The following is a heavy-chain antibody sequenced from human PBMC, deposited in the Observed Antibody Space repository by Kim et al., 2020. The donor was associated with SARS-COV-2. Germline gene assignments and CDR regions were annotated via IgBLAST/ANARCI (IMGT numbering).Heavy chain of an antibody. V-gene: IGHV1-24*01. CDR2: FDPEDGET. CDR1: GYTLTELS. J-gene: IGHJ6*02. D-gene: IGHD3-10*01. Sequence: ASVKVSCKVSGYTLTELSMHWVRQAPGKGLEWMGGFDPEDGETIYAQKFQGRVTMTEDTSTDTAYTELSSLRSEDTAVYYCATDRGWFGELLYNYGMDVGGQGTTVTVSS. CDR3: ATDRGWFGELLYNYGMDV.